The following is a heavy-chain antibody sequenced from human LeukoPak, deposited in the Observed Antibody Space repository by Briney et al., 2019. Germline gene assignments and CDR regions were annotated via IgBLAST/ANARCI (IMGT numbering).Heavy chain of an antibody. V-gene: IGHV4-4*09. CDR3: ARYRFEYSSSSGFRDYYYYIDV. Sequence: SETLSLTCTVSGGSISSYYWSWIRQPPGKGLEWIGYIYTSGSTNYNPSLKSRVTISVDTSKNQLSLKLSSVTAADTAVYYCARYRFEYSSSSGFRDYYYYIDVWGKGTTVTVSS. CDR2: IYTSGST. J-gene: IGHJ6*03. D-gene: IGHD6-6*01. CDR1: GGSISSYY.